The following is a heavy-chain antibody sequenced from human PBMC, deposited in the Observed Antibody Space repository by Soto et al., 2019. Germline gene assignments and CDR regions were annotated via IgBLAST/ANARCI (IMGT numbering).Heavy chain of an antibody. V-gene: IGHV3-30-3*01. Sequence: QVQLVESGGGVVQPGRSLRLSCAASGFTFSTYSMHWVRQAPGKGLEWVAVISYDGSNKYYADSVKGRCTNSRDNSKNALLLQLDSLRPEDTAMYYCARVYSSLDYGIDYWGQGTLVTVSS. CDR1: GFTFSTYS. J-gene: IGHJ4*02. D-gene: IGHD6-6*01. CDR3: ARVYSSLDYGIDY. CDR2: ISYDGSNK.